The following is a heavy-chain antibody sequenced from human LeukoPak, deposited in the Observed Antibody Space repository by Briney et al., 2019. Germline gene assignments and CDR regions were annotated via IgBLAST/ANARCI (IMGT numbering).Heavy chain of an antibody. CDR2: IIPIFGTA. CDR1: GGTFSSYA. V-gene: IGHV1-69*05. Sequence: ASVKVSCKASGGTFSSYAISWVRQAPGQGLEWMGGIIPIFGTANYAQKFQGRVTITTDESTSTAYMELSSLRSEDTAVYYCARERERLRAFDIWGQGTMVTVSS. J-gene: IGHJ3*02. CDR3: ARERERLRAFDI. D-gene: IGHD3-3*01.